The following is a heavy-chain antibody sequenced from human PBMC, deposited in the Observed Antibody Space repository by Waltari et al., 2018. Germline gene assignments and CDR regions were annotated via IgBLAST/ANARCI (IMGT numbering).Heavy chain of an antibody. CDR3: ASNPPDYYGSGSPLAY. Sequence: QVQLVQSGAEVKKPGSSVKVSCKASGGTFSSYAISWVRQAPGQGLEWMGGIIPIVGEGNYERKLQGRVKSTTDESTRTAYRELRRRRSEDTAVYYGASNPPDYYGSGSPLAYWGQGTLVTVSS. V-gene: IGHV1-69*05. CDR1: GGTFSSYA. D-gene: IGHD3-10*01. J-gene: IGHJ4*02. CDR2: IIPIVGEG.